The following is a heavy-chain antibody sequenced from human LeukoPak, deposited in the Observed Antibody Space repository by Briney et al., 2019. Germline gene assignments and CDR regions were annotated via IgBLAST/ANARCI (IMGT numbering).Heavy chain of an antibody. V-gene: IGHV3-23*01. D-gene: IGHD3-10*01. J-gene: IGHJ2*01. Sequence: TGGSLRLSCAASGFTFSSYAMSWVRQAPGKGLEWVSAISGSGGSTYYADSVKGRFTISRDNSKNTLYLQMNSLRAEDTAVYYCAAAPGNTLSYGSGSLYFDLWGRGTLVTVSS. CDR1: GFTFSSYA. CDR2: ISGSGGST. CDR3: AAAPGNTLSYGSGSLYFDL.